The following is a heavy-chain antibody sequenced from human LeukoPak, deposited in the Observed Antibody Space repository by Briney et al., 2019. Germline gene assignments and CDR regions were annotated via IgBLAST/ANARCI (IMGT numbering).Heavy chain of an antibody. CDR1: GFAFRSYT. CDR2: ISSSSTYI. CDR3: ARVEMPTYKTDY. V-gene: IGHV3-21*01. Sequence: PGGSLRLSCAASGFAFRSYTMNWVRQAPGKGLEWVSSISSSSTYISYADSLKGRFTISRDNAKNSLYLQMNSLRAEDTAVYYCARVEMPTYKTDYWGQGTLVTVSS. D-gene: IGHD5-24*01. J-gene: IGHJ4*02.